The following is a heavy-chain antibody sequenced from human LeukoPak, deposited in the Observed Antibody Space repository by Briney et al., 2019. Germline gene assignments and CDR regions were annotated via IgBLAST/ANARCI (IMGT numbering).Heavy chain of an antibody. Sequence: ASVKVSCKASGYSFSSYGISWVRQAPGQGLEWMGWISAYNDNTKFAQNFQGRVTMTTDTPTSTAYTELRSLRSDDTAVYYCARDSPEDFYDSSGSYDFDIWGQGTMVTVSS. D-gene: IGHD3-22*01. CDR1: GYSFSSYG. J-gene: IGHJ3*02. V-gene: IGHV1-18*01. CDR3: ARDSPEDFYDSSGSYDFDI. CDR2: ISAYNDNT.